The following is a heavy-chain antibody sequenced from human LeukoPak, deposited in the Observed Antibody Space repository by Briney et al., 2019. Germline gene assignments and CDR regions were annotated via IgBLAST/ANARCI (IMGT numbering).Heavy chain of an antibody. CDR3: AKGAGRRPYYFDH. J-gene: IGHJ4*02. V-gene: IGHV3-23*01. CDR2: ISNSGVST. D-gene: IGHD1-1*01. Sequence: PGGSLRLSCVASGFAFKSYAISWVRQAPGKGLEWGSTISNSGVSTYYADSVKGRVAISRDNSKNNVYLQVNSLRTEDTGVYYCAKGAGRRPYYFDHWGQGALVTVSS. CDR1: GFAFKSYA.